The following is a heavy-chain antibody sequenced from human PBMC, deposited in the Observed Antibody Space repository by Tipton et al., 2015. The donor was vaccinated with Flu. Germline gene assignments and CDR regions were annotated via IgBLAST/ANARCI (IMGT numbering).Heavy chain of an antibody. CDR2: IYSSGST. Sequence: GLVKPSETLSLTCTVSDDSITFYYWSWVRQPPGKGLEWIGYIYSSGSTNYNPSLRGRVTISVDTSKNQLSLRLSSVTAADTAVYYCARHTGDSVRGVIDYWGQGTLVTVSS. CDR1: DDSITFYY. CDR3: ARHTGDSVRGVIDY. V-gene: IGHV4-59*01. J-gene: IGHJ4*02. D-gene: IGHD3-10*02.